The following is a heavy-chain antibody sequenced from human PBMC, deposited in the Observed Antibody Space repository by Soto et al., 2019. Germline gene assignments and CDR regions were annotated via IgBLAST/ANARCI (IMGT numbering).Heavy chain of an antibody. CDR3: ARSPDSSGYYPRWYYYGMDV. D-gene: IGHD3-22*01. CDR2: IYYSGST. V-gene: IGHV4-31*03. CDR1: GGSISSGGYY. J-gene: IGHJ6*02. Sequence: PSETLSLTCTVSGGSISSGGYYWSWIRQHPGKGLEWIGYIYYSGSTYYNPSLKSRVTISVDTSKNQFSLKLSSVTAADTAVYYCARSPDSSGYYPRWYYYGMDVWGQGTTVTVSS.